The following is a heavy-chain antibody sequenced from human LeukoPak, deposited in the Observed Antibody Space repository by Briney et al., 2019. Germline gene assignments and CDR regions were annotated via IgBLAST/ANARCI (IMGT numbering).Heavy chain of an antibody. CDR2: ISGSGAST. V-gene: IGHV3-23*01. CDR3: AKGRAVEVVAAFNY. Sequence: QPGGSLRLSCTASGFTFSSYWMHWVRQAPGKGLEWVSAISGSGASTYYADSVRGRFTISRDNSKNTLYLQMNSLRAEDTAVYYCAKGRAVEVVAAFNYWGQGTVVTVSS. J-gene: IGHJ4*02. CDR1: GFTFSSYW. D-gene: IGHD2-15*01.